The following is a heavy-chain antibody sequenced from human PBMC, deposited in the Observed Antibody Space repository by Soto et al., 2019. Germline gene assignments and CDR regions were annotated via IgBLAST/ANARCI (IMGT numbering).Heavy chain of an antibody. CDR1: GGTFSSYT. CDR2: IIPILGIA. D-gene: IGHD6-13*01. Sequence: QVQLVHSGAEVKKPGSSVKVSCKASGGTFSSYTISWVRQAPGQGLEWMGRIIPILGIANYAQKFQGRVTITADKSTSTAYMELSSLRSEDTAVYYCARRPGYSSSWYYFDYWGQGTLVTVSS. CDR3: ARRPGYSSSWYYFDY. J-gene: IGHJ4*02. V-gene: IGHV1-69*02.